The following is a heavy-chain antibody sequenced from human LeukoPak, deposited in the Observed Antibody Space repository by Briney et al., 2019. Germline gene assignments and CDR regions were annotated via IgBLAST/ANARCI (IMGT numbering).Heavy chain of an antibody. CDR3: ARGLEWLTRRHTWFDP. V-gene: IGHV1-18*01. Sequence: ASVKVSCKASGYTFTSYGISWVRQAPGQGLEWMGWISAYNGNTNYAQKLQGRVTMTTDTSTRTAYMELRSLRSDDTAVYYRARGLEWLTRRHTWFDPWGQGTLVTVSS. J-gene: IGHJ5*02. CDR2: ISAYNGNT. CDR1: GYTFTSYG. D-gene: IGHD3-3*01.